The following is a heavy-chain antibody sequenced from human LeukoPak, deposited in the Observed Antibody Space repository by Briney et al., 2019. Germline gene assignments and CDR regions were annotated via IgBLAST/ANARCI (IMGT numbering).Heavy chain of an antibody. CDR1: GYSFTSYW. Sequence: GESLKISCKGSGYSFTSYWIGWVRQMPGKGLEWMGIIYPGDSDTGYSPSFQGQVTISADKSISTAYLQWSSLKASDTAMYYCARGRGHYDILTGYYSPSPFDYWGQGTLVTVSS. CDR2: IYPGDSDT. V-gene: IGHV5-51*01. J-gene: IGHJ4*02. CDR3: ARGRGHYDILTGYYSPSPFDY. D-gene: IGHD3-9*01.